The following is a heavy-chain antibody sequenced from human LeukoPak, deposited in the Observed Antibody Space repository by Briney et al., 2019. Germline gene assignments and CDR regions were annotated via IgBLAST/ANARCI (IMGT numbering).Heavy chain of an antibody. CDR1: GFTFSSYG. V-gene: IGHV3-30*18. CDR2: ISYDGSNK. CDR3: AKDGVAGLYYFDY. D-gene: IGHD6-19*01. Sequence: PGGSLRLSCAASGFTFSSYGMHWVRQAPGKGLEWVAVISYDGSNKYYADSVKGRFTISRDNSKNTLYLQMNSLRAEDTAVYYCAKDGVAGLYYFDYWGQGTLVTVSS. J-gene: IGHJ4*02.